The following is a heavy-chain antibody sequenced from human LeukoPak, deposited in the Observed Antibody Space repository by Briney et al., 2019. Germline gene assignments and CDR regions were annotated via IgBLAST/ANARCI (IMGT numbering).Heavy chain of an antibody. Sequence: ASVKVSCKASGYTFTSHGISWVRQAPGQGLEWMGWISAYNGNTNYAQKLQGRVTMTTDTSTSTAYMELRSLRSDDTAVYYCARLRRGYSYGYYYYMDVWGKGTTVTVSS. D-gene: IGHD5-18*01. J-gene: IGHJ6*03. CDR1: GYTFTSHG. CDR3: ARLRRGYSYGYYYYMDV. CDR2: ISAYNGNT. V-gene: IGHV1-18*01.